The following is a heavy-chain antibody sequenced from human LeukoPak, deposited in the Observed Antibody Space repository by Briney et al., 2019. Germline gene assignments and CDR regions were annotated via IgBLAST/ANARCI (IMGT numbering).Heavy chain of an antibody. CDR3: AKGVPAAMHYFQH. CDR2: IWYDGSNK. D-gene: IGHD2-2*01. J-gene: IGHJ1*01. CDR1: GFTFSSYG. V-gene: IGHV3-33*06. Sequence: TGGSLRLSCAASGFTFSSYGMHWVRQAPGKGLEWVAVIWYDGSNKYYADPVKGRFTISRDNSKNTLYLQMNSLRAEDTAVYYCAKGVPAAMHYFQHWGQGTLVTVSS.